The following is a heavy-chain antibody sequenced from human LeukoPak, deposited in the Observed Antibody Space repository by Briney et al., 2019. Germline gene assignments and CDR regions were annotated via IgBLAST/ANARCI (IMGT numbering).Heavy chain of an antibody. CDR1: GFKFTSYW. V-gene: IGHV5-51*01. D-gene: IGHD5/OR15-5a*01. Sequence: GESLKISCKGSGFKFTSYWIAWVRQIPGKGLEWMGIVYPGDSDTKYSLSFQGQVTISADKSINTAYLQWSSLKASDTAMYYCATLRSTNFFDPWGQGTLVTVSS. J-gene: IGHJ5*02. CDR3: ATLRSTNFFDP. CDR2: VYPGDSDT.